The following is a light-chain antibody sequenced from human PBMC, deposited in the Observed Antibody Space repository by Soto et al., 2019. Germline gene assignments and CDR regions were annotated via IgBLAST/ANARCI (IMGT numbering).Light chain of an antibody. CDR1: QTVSSS. Sequence: IELTQSSGTLSLSKGERATLTCRASQTVSSSLAWYQQKPGQAPRLLISGASSRAADIPDRFSGSGSGTDFTLTINRLEPEDFAVYYCQQYGNSPSTFGQGTKVDIK. V-gene: IGKV3-20*01. CDR3: QQYGNSPST. CDR2: GAS. J-gene: IGKJ1*01.